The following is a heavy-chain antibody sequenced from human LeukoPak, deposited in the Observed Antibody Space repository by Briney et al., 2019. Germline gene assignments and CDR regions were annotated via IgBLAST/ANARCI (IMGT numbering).Heavy chain of an antibody. CDR1: GYTFTSYY. CDR3: ARESSGLEAARPSSWFDP. V-gene: IGHV1-46*01. J-gene: IGHJ5*02. CDR2: INPSGGST. Sequence: ASVKVSCKASGYTFTSYYMHWVRQAPGQGLEWMGIINPSGGSTSYAQKFQGRVTMTRDMSTSTVYMELSSLRSEDTAVYYCARESSGLEAARPSSWFDPWGQGTLVTVSS. D-gene: IGHD6-6*01.